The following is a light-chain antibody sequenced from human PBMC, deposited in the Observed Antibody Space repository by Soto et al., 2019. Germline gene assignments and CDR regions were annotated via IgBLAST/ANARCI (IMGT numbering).Light chain of an antibody. V-gene: IGLV2-11*01. Sequence: QSALTQPRSVSGSPGQSVTISCTGTSSDVGGYNYVSWYEQHPGKAPKLLIYDVNLRPSGVPDRFSGSKSGNTASLTVSGLQAEDEADYYCCSYAGSPWVFGGWTKVTVL. CDR2: DVN. CDR1: SSDVGGYNY. J-gene: IGLJ3*02. CDR3: CSYAGSPWV.